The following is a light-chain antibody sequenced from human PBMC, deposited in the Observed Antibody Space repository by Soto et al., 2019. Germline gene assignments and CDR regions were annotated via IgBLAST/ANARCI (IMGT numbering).Light chain of an antibody. CDR1: HRVSSY. J-gene: IGKJ1*01. CDR3: QQYNSWLWT. Sequence: EIVLTHSPATLCLSPGERATLSFSASHRVSSYLAWYQQRPGQAPRLLIYGVSTRANGVPARFSGSGSGTEFTLIISSLQSEDSAVYYCQQYNSWLWTFGQGTKVDIK. CDR2: GVS. V-gene: IGKV3-15*01.